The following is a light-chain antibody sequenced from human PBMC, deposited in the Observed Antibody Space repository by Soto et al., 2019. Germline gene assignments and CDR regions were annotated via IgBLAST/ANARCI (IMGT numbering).Light chain of an antibody. CDR1: QSISNW. CDR3: QQYNSDPYT. CDR2: KAS. J-gene: IGKJ2*01. V-gene: IGKV1-5*03. Sequence: DIQMTQSPSTLSASVGDRVTITCRASQSISNWLAWYQQQPGKAPNVLIYKASNLKSGVPSRFSGSGSGTEFTLTVSSLQPEDFATYFCQQYNSDPYTFGQGTKLEIK.